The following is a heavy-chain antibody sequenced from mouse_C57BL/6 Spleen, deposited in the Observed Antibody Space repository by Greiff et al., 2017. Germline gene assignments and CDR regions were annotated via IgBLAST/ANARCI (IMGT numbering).Heavy chain of an antibody. Sequence: EVKLMESGGGLVKPGGSLKLSCAASGFTFSSYAMSWVRQTPEKRLEWVATISDGGSYTYYPDNVKGRFTISRDNAKNNLYLQMSHLKSEDTAMYYCAHRRYFDVWGTGTTVTVSS. CDR3: AHRRYFDV. CDR2: ISDGGSYT. CDR1: GFTFSSYA. J-gene: IGHJ1*03. V-gene: IGHV5-4*03.